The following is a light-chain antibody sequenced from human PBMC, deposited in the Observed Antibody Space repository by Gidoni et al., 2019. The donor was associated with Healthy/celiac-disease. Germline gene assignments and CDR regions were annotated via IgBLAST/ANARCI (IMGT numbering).Light chain of an antibody. CDR1: QSVLYSSNNKNY. Sequence: DSGMIQSPDSLAVSLGERATINCKSSQSVLYSSNNKNYLAWHQQKPRQPPKLLNYWASTRQSGVPHRFSGSGSGTDFTLTISILQAEDVAVYFCQQYYSTPPTFGPGTKVDIK. V-gene: IGKV4-1*01. CDR2: WAS. CDR3: QQYYSTPPT. J-gene: IGKJ3*01.